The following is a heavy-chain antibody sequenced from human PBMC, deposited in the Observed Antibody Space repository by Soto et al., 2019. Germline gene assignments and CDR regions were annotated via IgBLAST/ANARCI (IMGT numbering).Heavy chain of an antibody. CDR3: ARDGYYGALGYYYYGMDV. J-gene: IGHJ6*02. V-gene: IGHV4-4*07. D-gene: IGHD3-22*01. Sequence: SETLSLTCTVSGGSISSYYWSWIRQPAGKGLEWIGRIYTSGSTNYNPSLKSRVTMSVDTSKNQFSLKLSSVPAADTAVYYCARDGYYGALGYYYYGMDVWGQGTTVTVSS. CDR2: IYTSGST. CDR1: GGSISSYY.